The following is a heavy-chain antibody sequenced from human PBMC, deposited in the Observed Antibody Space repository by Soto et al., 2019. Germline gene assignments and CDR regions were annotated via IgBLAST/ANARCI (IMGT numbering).Heavy chain of an antibody. D-gene: IGHD2-21*01. CDR3: ARERGDSHWIDP. Sequence: SETLSLTCSVSGGSGSGEIYYWSWIGHTPGKGLEWIGNVENSGSTKYNPSLKSRVTISVDTSKNQFSLKLSSVTGADTAVYYCARERGDSHWIDPWGQGTLVTVSS. V-gene: IGHV4-61*01. CDR1: GGSGSGEIYY. CDR2: VENSGST. J-gene: IGHJ5*02.